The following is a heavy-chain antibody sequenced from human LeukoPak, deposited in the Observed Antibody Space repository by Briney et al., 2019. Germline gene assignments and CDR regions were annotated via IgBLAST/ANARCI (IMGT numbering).Heavy chain of an antibody. CDR2: IRYDGTNK. CDR3: AKDRSGSYSQGLDY. D-gene: IGHD1-26*01. CDR1: GFTFHNNG. Sequence: GGSLRLSCAASGFTFHNNGMSWVRQAPGKGLEWVAFIRYDGTNKYYADSVKGRFTISRDNSKNTLYLQMNSLRAEDTAVYYCAKDRSGSYSQGLDYWGQGTLVTVSS. V-gene: IGHV3-30*02. J-gene: IGHJ4*02.